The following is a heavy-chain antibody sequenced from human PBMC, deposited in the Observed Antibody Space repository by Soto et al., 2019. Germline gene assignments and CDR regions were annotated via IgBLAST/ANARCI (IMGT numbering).Heavy chain of an antibody. CDR1: GDTFTNFG. CDR2: IATYNSNR. CDR3: ARVVRGVVNWFDP. J-gene: IGHJ5*02. Sequence: HLVQSGPEVKKPGASITVSCKTSGDTFTNFGLSWVRQAPGQGLEWMGWIATYNSNRNYAQKFQGRLTLTTHTSTSTAYMELKNLGYDDTAVYYCARVVRGVVNWFDPWGQGTLVTVSS. V-gene: IGHV1-18*01. D-gene: IGHD3-10*01.